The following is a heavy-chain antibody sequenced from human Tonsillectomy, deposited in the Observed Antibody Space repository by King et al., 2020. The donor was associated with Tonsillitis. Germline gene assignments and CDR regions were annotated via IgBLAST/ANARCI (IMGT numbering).Heavy chain of an antibody. Sequence: VQLVESGGGLVQPGRSLRLSCAASGFTFDDYAMHWVRQAPGKGLEWVSGISWNSGSIGYADSVKGRFTISRDNAKNSLYLQMNRLRAEDTALYYCAKDRPPHNWNYSWYFDLWGRGTLVTVSS. CDR3: AKDRPPHNWNYSWYFDL. V-gene: IGHV3-9*01. J-gene: IGHJ2*01. CDR1: GFTFDDYA. D-gene: IGHD1-7*01. CDR2: ISWNSGSI.